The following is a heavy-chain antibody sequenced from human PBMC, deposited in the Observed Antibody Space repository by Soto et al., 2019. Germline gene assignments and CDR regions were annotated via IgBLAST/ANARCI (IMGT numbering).Heavy chain of an antibody. J-gene: IGHJ4*02. CDR2: ISYDGSDK. CDR3: ARDTTGILDY. Sequence: PVGSLRLSCAASGFTFSSYAMHCVRQSPGKGLEWVAVISYDGSDKNYVDSVKGRFTISRGNAKNSLYLQMNSLRAEDSAVYSCARDTTGILDYWGQGTLVTVSS. V-gene: IGHV3-30*04. CDR1: GFTFSSYA. D-gene: IGHD1-1*01.